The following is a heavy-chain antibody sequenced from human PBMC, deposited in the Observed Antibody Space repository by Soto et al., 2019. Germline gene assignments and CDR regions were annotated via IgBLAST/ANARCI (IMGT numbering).Heavy chain of an antibody. CDR1: GFTFTSSA. J-gene: IGHJ4*02. D-gene: IGHD2-2*01. V-gene: IGHV1-58*01. CDR2: IVVGSGNT. Sequence: GASVKVSCKASGFTFTSSAVQWVRQARGQRLEWIGWIVVGSGNTNYAQKFQERVTITRDMPTSTAYMELSSLRSEDTAVYYCAKDGDSITRNKPLDYWGQGTLVTVSS. CDR3: AKDGDSITRNKPLDY.